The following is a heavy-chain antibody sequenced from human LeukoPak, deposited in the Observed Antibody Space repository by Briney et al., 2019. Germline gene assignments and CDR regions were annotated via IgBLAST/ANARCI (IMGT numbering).Heavy chain of an antibody. CDR2: IKQDGSEK. D-gene: IGHD3-22*01. CDR1: GFTFSSYW. J-gene: IGHJ4*02. CDR3: ARDLPAYYYDSSGYYSH. Sequence: GGSLRLSCAASGFTFSSYWMSWVRQAPGKGLEWVANIKQDGSEKYYVDSVKGRFTISRDNAKNSLYLQMNSLRAEDTAVYYCARDLPAYYYDSSGYYSHWGQGTLVTVSS. V-gene: IGHV3-7*01.